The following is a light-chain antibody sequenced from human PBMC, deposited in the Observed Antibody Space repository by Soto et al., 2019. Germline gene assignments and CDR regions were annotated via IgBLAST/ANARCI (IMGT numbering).Light chain of an antibody. J-gene: IGKJ4*01. Sequence: DIQMTQSPSTLSASVGDRVTITCRASQSINMWLAWYQQKPGKAPKLLIYAASTLRSGVPSRFSGSGAGTEFTLTISSLQPEDFATYYCQQRKSYPLTFGGGTKVEIK. CDR3: QQRKSYPLT. CDR1: QSINMW. V-gene: IGKV1-5*01. CDR2: AAS.